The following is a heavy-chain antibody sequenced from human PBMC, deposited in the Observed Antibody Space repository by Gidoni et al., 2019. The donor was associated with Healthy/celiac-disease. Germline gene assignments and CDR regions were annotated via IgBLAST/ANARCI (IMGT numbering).Heavy chain of an antibody. CDR1: GFTFSSYA. CDR3: AKASRIAARLSVYYMDV. Sequence: EVQLLESGGGLVQPGGSLRLSCAASGFTFSSYAMSWVRQAPGKGLEWVSAISGSGGSTYYADSVKGRFTISRDNSKNTLYLQMNSLRAEDTAVYYCAKASRIAARLSVYYMDVWGKGTTVTVSS. V-gene: IGHV3-23*01. D-gene: IGHD6-6*01. CDR2: ISGSGGST. J-gene: IGHJ6*03.